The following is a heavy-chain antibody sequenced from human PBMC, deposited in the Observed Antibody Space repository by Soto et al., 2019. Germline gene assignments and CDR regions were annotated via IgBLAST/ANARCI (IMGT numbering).Heavy chain of an antibody. CDR2: ISYDGSNK. D-gene: IGHD3-22*01. CDR3: AKDYYDSSGYPDY. Sequence: QPGGSLRLSCAASGFTFSSYGMHWVRQAPGKGLEWVAVISYDGSNKYYADSVKGRFTISRDNSKSTLYLQMNSLRAEDTAVYYCAKDYYDSSGYPDYWGQGTLVTVSS. V-gene: IGHV3-30*18. CDR1: GFTFSSYG. J-gene: IGHJ4*02.